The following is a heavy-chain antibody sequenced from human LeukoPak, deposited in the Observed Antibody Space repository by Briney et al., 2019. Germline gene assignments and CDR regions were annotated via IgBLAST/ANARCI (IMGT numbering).Heavy chain of an antibody. CDR1: GYSFTSYW. Sequence: GESLKISCKGSGYSFTSYWIGWVRQMPGKGLEWMGIIYPGDSDTRYSPSFQGQVTISADKSISTAYLQWSSLKASDTAMYYCARWFTGGYSLRGGDYWGQGTLVTVSS. D-gene: IGHD5-18*01. CDR2: IYPGDSDT. CDR3: ARWFTGGYSLRGGDY. V-gene: IGHV5-51*01. J-gene: IGHJ4*02.